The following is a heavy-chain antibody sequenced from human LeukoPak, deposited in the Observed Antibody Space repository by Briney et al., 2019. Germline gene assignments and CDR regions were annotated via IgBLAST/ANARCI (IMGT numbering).Heavy chain of an antibody. V-gene: IGHV4-61*02. CDR1: GYSISSGYY. CDR3: ARHYYSSRSFDY. J-gene: IGHJ4*02. D-gene: IGHD3-10*01. CDR2: IYTSGST. Sequence: SETLSLTCAVSGYSISSGYYWSWIRQPAGKGLEWLGRIYTSGSTNYNPSLKSRVTISVDTSKNQFSLNLSFVTAADTAVYYCARHYYSSRSFDYWGQGTLVTVSS.